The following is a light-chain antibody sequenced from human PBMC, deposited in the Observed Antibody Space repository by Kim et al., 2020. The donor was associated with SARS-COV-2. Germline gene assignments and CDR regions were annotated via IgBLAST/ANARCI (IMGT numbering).Light chain of an antibody. J-gene: IGLJ2*01. CDR3: NSRDSNDNVV. Sequence: VSWGQTVRITCQGDSLRSYYAPWYQQKPGQAPIVVIYGKNNRPSGIPDRFSGSSSGNTASLTITGTQAGDEADYYCNSRDSNDNVVFGGGTQLTVL. CDR2: GKN. V-gene: IGLV3-19*01. CDR1: SLRSYY.